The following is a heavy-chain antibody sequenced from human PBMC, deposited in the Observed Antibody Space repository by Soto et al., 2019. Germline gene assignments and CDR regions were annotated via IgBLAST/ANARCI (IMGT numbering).Heavy chain of an antibody. Sequence: QVQLVESGGGVVQPGRSLRLSCAASGFTFSSYGMHWVRQAPGKGLEWGAVISYDGSNKYYADTVKGRFTISRDNSKNTLYLQMNSLRAEDTAVYYWAKDTYDILTGIHYWGQGTLVTVSS. V-gene: IGHV3-30*18. CDR1: GFTFSSYG. J-gene: IGHJ4*02. CDR3: AKDTYDILTGIHY. D-gene: IGHD3-9*01. CDR2: ISYDGSNK.